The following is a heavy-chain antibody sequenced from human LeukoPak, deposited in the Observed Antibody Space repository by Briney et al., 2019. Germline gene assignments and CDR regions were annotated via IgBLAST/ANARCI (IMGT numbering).Heavy chain of an antibody. J-gene: IGHJ4*02. D-gene: IGHD1-26*01. CDR1: GFTFSSYV. V-gene: IGHV3-23*01. CDR3: AKDVGKWESLHFFDY. CDR2: ISGSGAST. Sequence: GGSLRLSCAASGFTFSSYVMSWVLQAPGKGLEWISGISGSGASTYYADSVKGRFTIPRDDSRNTLYLQMNSLRGDDTAVYYCAKDVGKWESLHFFDYWGQGTLVTVSS.